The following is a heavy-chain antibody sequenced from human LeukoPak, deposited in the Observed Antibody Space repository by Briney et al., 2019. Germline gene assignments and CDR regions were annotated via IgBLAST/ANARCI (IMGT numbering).Heavy chain of an antibody. CDR2: INSDGSST. V-gene: IGHV3-74*01. CDR1: GFTFSSYW. Sequence: GGSLRLSCAASGFTFSSYWTHWVRQAPGKGLVWVSRINSDGSSTSYADSVKGRFTISRDNAKNMLYLQMNSLRAEDTAVYYCARDLADFWSGYYDSFDYWGQGTLVTVSS. CDR3: ARDLADFWSGYYDSFDY. J-gene: IGHJ4*02. D-gene: IGHD3-3*01.